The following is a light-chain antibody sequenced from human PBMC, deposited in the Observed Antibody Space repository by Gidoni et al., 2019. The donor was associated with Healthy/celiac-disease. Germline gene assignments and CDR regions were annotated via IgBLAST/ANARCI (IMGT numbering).Light chain of an antibody. CDR3: SSYTSSSTLL. V-gene: IGLV2-14*01. J-gene: IGLJ2*01. CDR2: EVS. CDR1: SSNYGGYNY. Sequence: QSALTQPASVSGSPGQSITISCTGTSSNYGGYNYVSWYQQPPGKAPKLMIYEVSNRPSGVSNRFSGSKSGNTASLTISGLQAEDEADYYCSSYTSSSTLLFGGWTKLTVL.